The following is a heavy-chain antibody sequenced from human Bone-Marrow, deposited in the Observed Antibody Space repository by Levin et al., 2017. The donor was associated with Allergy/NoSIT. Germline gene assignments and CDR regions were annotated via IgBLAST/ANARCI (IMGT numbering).Heavy chain of an antibody. CDR2: IYTSGST. J-gene: IGHJ6*03. Sequence: SETLSLTCTVSGGSISSGNYYWSWIRQPAGERLEWIGRIYTSGSTNYNPSLKSRVTISLDTSKNQFSLKLTSVTAADTAVYYCARVRHVRESSGTSWYSFSYYYMDVWGKGTTVTVSS. CDR3: ARVRHVRESSGTSWYSFSYYYMDV. D-gene: IGHD2-2*02. V-gene: IGHV4-61*02. CDR1: GGSISSGNYY.